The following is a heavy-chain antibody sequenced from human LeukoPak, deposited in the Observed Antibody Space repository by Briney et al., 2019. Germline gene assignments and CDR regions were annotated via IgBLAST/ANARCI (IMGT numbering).Heavy chain of an antibody. CDR3: AKLNVWGSYRSYDAFDI. D-gene: IGHD3-16*02. CDR2: IRYDGSNK. J-gene: IGHJ3*02. V-gene: IGHV3-30*02. CDR1: GFTFSSYG. Sequence: PGGSLRLSCAASGFTFSSYGMHWVRQAPGKGLEWVAFIRYDGSNKYYADSVKGRFTIPRDNSKNTLYLQMNNLRAEDTAVYYCAKLNVWGSYRSYDAFDIWGQGTMVTVSS.